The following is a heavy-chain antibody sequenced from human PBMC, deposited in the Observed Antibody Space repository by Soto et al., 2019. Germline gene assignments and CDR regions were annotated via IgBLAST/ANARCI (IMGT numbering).Heavy chain of an antibody. V-gene: IGHV4-4*07. D-gene: IGHD2-2*01. CDR1: GGSINSYW. CDR3: ARDIGSYAYAEGY. CDR2: VYSSGTT. J-gene: IGHJ4*02. Sequence: SETLSLTCSVSGGSINSYWWSWIRQPAGKGLEWIGRVYSSGTTDYNPSLNSRATMSVETSKNQFSLKLTSVTAADTTVYYCARDIGSYAYAEGYWGQGIQVTVSS.